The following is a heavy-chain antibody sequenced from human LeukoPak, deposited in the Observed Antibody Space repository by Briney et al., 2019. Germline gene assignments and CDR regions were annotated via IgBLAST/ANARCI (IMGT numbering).Heavy chain of an antibody. CDR3: ARGTREESPWFGELLEVDY. CDR2: IWYDGSNK. J-gene: IGHJ4*02. CDR1: GFTFSSYG. Sequence: PGGSLRLSCAASGFTFSSYGMHWVRQAPGKGLEWVAVIWYDGSNKYYADSVKGRFTISRDNSKNTLYLQMNSLRAEDTAVYYCARGTREESPWFGELLEVDYWGQGTLVTVSS. D-gene: IGHD3-10*01. V-gene: IGHV3-33*01.